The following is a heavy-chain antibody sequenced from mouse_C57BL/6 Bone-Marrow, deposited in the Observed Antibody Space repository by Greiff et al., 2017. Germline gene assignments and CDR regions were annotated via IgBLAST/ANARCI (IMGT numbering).Heavy chain of an antibody. D-gene: IGHD1-1*01. CDR2: IDPSDSYT. Sequence: VQLQQPGAELVMPGASVKLSCKASGYTFTSYWMHWVKQRPGQGLEWIGEIDPSDSYTNYHQKFKGKSTLTVDKSSSTAYMQLSSLTSEDSAVYYCARGYGSTFFCYWGQGTLVTVSA. J-gene: IGHJ3*01. CDR1: GYTFTSYW. V-gene: IGHV1-69*01. CDR3: ARGYGSTFFCY.